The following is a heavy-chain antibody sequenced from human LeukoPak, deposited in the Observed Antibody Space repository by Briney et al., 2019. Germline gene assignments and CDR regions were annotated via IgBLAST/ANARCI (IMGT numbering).Heavy chain of an antibody. Sequence: SETLSLTCTVSGGSISGYYWGWIRQPPGKGLEWIGYINNSGYTNNNPSLKSRVTISVDTFKNQFSLKMSSVTAADTAVYYCARGRSSYYDSGGYYYLMYWGQGTLVTVSS. J-gene: IGHJ1*01. V-gene: IGHV4-59*01. D-gene: IGHD3-22*01. CDR2: INNSGYT. CDR3: ARGRSSYYDSGGYYYLMY. CDR1: GGSISGYY.